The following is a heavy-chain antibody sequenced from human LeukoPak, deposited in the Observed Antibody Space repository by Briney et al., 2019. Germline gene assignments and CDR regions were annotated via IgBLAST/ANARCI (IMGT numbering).Heavy chain of an antibody. J-gene: IGHJ4*02. CDR2: IYHSGST. Sequence: SETLSLTCTVSGYSISSGYYWGWIRQPPGKGLEWIGSIYHSGSTYYNPSLKSRVTISVDTSKNQFSLKLSSVTAADTAVYYCARQGRGPNDYWGQGTLVTVSS. CDR1: GYSISSGYY. CDR3: ARQGRGPNDY. V-gene: IGHV4-38-2*02.